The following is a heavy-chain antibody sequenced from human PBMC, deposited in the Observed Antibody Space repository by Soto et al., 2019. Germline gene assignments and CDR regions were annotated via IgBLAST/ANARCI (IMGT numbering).Heavy chain of an antibody. CDR2: ISWNSGSI. V-gene: IGHV3-9*01. CDR1: GFTFSSYA. Sequence: EVQLLESGGGLVQPGGSLRLSCAASGFTFSSYAMSWVRQAPGKGLEWVSAISWNSGSIGYADSVKGRFTISRDNAKNSLYLQMNSLRAEDTALYYCAKLGSRGVPHSGGSWGQGTMVTVSS. J-gene: IGHJ3*01. CDR3: AKLGSRGVPHSGGS. D-gene: IGHD3-10*01.